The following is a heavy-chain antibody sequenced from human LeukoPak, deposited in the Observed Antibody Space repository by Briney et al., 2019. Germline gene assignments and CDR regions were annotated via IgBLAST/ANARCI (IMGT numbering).Heavy chain of an antibody. CDR1: GFTFDDHA. CDR2: ISGDGGST. J-gene: IGHJ4*02. Sequence: PGGSLRLSCAASGFTFDDHAMHWVRQAPGKGLEWLSLISGDGGSTYYADSVKGRFTISRDNSKKSLYLQMNSLRIEDTALYYCAKDHPEDYWGQGTLVTVSS. V-gene: IGHV3-43*02. CDR3: AKDHPEDY.